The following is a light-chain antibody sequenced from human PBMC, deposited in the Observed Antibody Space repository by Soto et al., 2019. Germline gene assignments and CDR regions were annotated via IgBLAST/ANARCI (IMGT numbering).Light chain of an antibody. CDR3: TSYVGSDIWV. CDR1: SGDVGAYKY. Sequence: QSALTQPPSASGSPGQSVTISCTGTSGDVGAYKYVSWYQQYPGKAPKLMIYEVSKRPSGVPARFSGSKSGNTASLTVSGLQAEDEADYYCTSYVGSDIWVFGGGTKLTVL. V-gene: IGLV2-8*01. CDR2: EVS. J-gene: IGLJ3*02.